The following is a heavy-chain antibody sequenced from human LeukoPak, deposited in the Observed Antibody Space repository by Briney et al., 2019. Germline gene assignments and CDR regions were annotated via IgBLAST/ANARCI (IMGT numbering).Heavy chain of an antibody. CDR1: GFTFSSYR. J-gene: IGHJ3*02. CDR2: IYYSGIT. Sequence: PGGSLRLSCAASGFTFSSYRMNWVRQPPGKGLEWIGYIYYSGITNYNPSFKSRVTISTDTSKNQFSLKLNSVTAADTAVYYCARGGRGGGGAFDIWGQGTMVTDSS. V-gene: IGHV4-59*01. D-gene: IGHD3-16*01. CDR3: ARGGRGGGGAFDI.